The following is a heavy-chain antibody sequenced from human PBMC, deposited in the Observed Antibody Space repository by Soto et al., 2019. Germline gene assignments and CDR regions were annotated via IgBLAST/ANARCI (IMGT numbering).Heavy chain of an antibody. CDR2: IFYSGST. V-gene: IGHV4-39*01. CDR3: ARTAHCTSTSCYSGWFDP. J-gene: IGHJ5*02. D-gene: IGHD2-2*01. CDR1: GGSISSSPYY. Sequence: SETLSLTCTVSGGSISSSPYYWGWVRQPPGKGLEYIASIFYSGSTYYNPSLKSRVTISADTSKNQFSLKLSSVTAADTAVYYCARTAHCTSTSCYSGWFDPWGQGTLVTVSS.